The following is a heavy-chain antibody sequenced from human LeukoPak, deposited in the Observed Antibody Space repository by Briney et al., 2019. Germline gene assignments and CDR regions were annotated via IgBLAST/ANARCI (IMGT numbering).Heavy chain of an antibody. CDR3: ARHGGWGSSWRHFDY. CDR2: IYYSGST. Sequence: SETLSLTCTVSGGSISSSSYYWGWIRQPPGKGLEWIGSIYYSGSTYYNPSLKSRVTISVDTSKNQFSLKLSSVTAADTAVYYCARHGGWGSSWRHFDYWGQGTLVTVSS. D-gene: IGHD6-13*01. J-gene: IGHJ4*02. CDR1: GGSISSSSYY. V-gene: IGHV4-39*01.